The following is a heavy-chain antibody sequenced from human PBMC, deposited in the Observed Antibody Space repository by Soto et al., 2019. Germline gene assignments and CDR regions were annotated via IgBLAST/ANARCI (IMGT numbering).Heavy chain of an antibody. J-gene: IGHJ4*02. CDR3: AISGGYDLHY. CDR2: INPSGGST. D-gene: IGHD5-12*01. CDR1: GYTFTSYY. Sequence: ASVKVSCKASGYTFTSYYMHLVRQAPGQGLEWMGIINPSGGSTSYAQKFQGRVTMTRDTSTSTVYMDLSSLRSEDTAVIYCAISGGYDLHYWGQGTLVTVSS. V-gene: IGHV1-46*03.